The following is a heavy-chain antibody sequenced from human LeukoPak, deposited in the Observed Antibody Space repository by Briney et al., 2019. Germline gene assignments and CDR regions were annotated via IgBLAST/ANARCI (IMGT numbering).Heavy chain of an antibody. Sequence: SETLSLTCAVYGGSFSGYYWSWIRQPPGKGLEWIGEINHSGSTNYNPSLKSRVTISVDTSKNQFSLKLSSVTAADTAVYYCARGVVVVAATRWLDYYMDVWGKGTTVTVSS. CDR1: GGSFSGYY. CDR2: INHSGST. D-gene: IGHD2-15*01. V-gene: IGHV4-34*01. CDR3: ARGVVVVAATRWLDYYMDV. J-gene: IGHJ6*03.